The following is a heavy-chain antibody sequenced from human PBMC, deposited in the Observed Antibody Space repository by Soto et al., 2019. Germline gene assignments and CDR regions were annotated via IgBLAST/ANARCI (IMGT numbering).Heavy chain of an antibody. Sequence: GGPLRLSCAASGCTFSSYAMHWVRQAPGKGLEWVSSISSSSSYIYYADSVKGRFTISRDNAKNSLYLQMNSLRAEDTAVYYYATTTRTGIHFDYWGQGTLVTVSS. J-gene: IGHJ4*02. CDR2: ISSSSSYI. D-gene: IGHD1-1*01. CDR1: GCTFSSYA. CDR3: ATTTRTGIHFDY. V-gene: IGHV3-21*01.